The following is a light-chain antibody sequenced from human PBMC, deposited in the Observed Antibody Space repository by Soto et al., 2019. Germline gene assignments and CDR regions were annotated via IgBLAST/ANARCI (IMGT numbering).Light chain of an antibody. V-gene: IGKV3-15*01. CDR3: QQYSNWPPIT. J-gene: IGKJ5*01. CDR1: QSVSIH. CDR2: DTS. Sequence: EIVLTQSPGTLSFSPGEIATLSCSASQSVSIHLAWYQQKPGQAPRLLIYDTSTRATGIPARFSGSGSGTEFTLTISSLQSEDFAVYYCQQYSNWPPITFGQGTRLEIK.